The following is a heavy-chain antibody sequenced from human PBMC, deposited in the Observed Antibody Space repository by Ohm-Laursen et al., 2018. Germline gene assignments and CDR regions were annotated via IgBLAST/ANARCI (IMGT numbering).Heavy chain of an antibody. Sequence: GSSVKVSCKASGYTFTGYYMHWVRQAPGQGLEWMGWIDPNGGATNYAQKLQGRVTMTTDTSTSTAYMELRSLRSDDTATYYCGRAVRNQLLTDPWGQGTLVTVTS. V-gene: IGHV1-2*02. J-gene: IGHJ5*02. CDR1: GYTFTGYY. CDR2: IDPNGGAT. D-gene: IGHD1-7*01. CDR3: GRAVRNQLLTDP.